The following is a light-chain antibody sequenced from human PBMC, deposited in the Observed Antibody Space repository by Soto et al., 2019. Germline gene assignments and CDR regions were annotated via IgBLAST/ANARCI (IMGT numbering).Light chain of an antibody. CDR1: QSISSW. CDR3: QQYNDSFPYT. V-gene: IGKV1-5*03. CDR2: EAS. Sequence: DIQMTQSPSTLSASVGDRVTITCRASQSISSWLAWYQQKPGTAPKLLIYEASTLESGVPSRFSGSRSGTEFTLTVSSLXPDDFATYYCQQYNDSFPYTFGQGTKVDIK. J-gene: IGKJ2*01.